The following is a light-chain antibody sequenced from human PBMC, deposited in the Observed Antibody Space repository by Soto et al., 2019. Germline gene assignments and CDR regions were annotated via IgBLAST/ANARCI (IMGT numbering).Light chain of an antibody. CDR1: QDISNY. J-gene: IGKJ3*01. CDR2: DAS. V-gene: IGKV1-33*01. Sequence: DIQMTQSPSSLSTSVGDRVTITCQASQDISNYLNWYQHKPGQAPSLLIYDASKSHFGVPSRFSGSGSGTDFTFTISSLQPEDNATYYCQQYENRPYTFGPGTKVDVK. CDR3: QQYENRPYT.